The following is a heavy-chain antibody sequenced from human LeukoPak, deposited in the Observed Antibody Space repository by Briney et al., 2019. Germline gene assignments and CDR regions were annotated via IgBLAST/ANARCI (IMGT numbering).Heavy chain of an antibody. CDR2: IYYSGSA. CDR1: GGSLSSGEYY. CDR3: ARDTGWSSGDYDAFDV. D-gene: IGHD3-3*01. Sequence: SQTLSLTCTVSGGSLSSGEYYWSWIRQPPGKGLEWIGYIYYSGSAYYNPSLKSRVTISVDTSKNQFSLRLSSVTAADAAVYYCARDTGWSSGDYDAFDVWGLGTMVTVSS. J-gene: IGHJ3*01. V-gene: IGHV4-30-4*01.